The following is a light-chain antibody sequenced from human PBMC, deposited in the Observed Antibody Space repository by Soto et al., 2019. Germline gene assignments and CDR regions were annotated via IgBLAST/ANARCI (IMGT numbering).Light chain of an antibody. CDR2: EVN. V-gene: IGLV2-8*01. Sequence: QSALTQPPSASGSPGQSVTISCTGTSSDVGGYNYVSWYQQHPGKAPKLMIYEVNNRPSGVPARFSGSKSSDTASLTVSGLQPEDEADYYCSSYAGSNSVLFGGGTKLTVL. CDR1: SSDVGGYNY. CDR3: SSYAGSNSVL. J-gene: IGLJ2*01.